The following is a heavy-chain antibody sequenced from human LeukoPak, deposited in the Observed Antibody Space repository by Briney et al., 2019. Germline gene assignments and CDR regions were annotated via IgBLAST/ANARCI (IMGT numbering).Heavy chain of an antibody. CDR3: ARDGIYYYDSSGRSSWTFDY. J-gene: IGHJ4*02. D-gene: IGHD3-22*01. V-gene: IGHV1-18*01. CDR2: ISAYNGNT. CDR1: GYTFTSYG. Sequence: ASVKVSCMASGYTFTSYGISWVRQAPGQGLEWMGWISAYNGNTNYAQKLQGRVTMTTDTSTSTAYMELRSLRSDDTAVYYCARDGIYYYDSSGRSSWTFDYWGQGTLVTVSS.